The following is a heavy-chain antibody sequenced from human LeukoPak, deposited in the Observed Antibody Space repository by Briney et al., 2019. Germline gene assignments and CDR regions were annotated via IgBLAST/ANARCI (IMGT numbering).Heavy chain of an antibody. J-gene: IGHJ4*02. CDR3: ARTYYDILTGYNPYFDY. D-gene: IGHD3-9*01. CDR1: GFTFDNFA. Sequence: GGSLRLSCTASGFTFDNFAMHWVRQAPGKGLEWVAVIFYDGTIYYYADSVKGRFTISRDNAKNLLYLQMNSLRAEDTAVYYCARTYYDILTGYNPYFDYWGQGILVTVSS. V-gene: IGHV3-30*04. CDR2: IFYDGTIY.